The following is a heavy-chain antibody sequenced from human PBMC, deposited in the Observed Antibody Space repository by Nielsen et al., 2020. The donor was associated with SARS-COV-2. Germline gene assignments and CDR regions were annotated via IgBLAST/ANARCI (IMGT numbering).Heavy chain of an antibody. Sequence: GESLKISCATSGFTFSNYGMHWVRQAPGKGLEWVASIWFDGSKTEYADSVKGRFTISRDNAKNSLYLQMNSLRAEDTALYYCAKESPLSAFDIWGQGTMVTVSS. CDR1: GFTFSNYG. V-gene: IGHV3-30*02. J-gene: IGHJ3*02. CDR2: IWFDGSKT. CDR3: AKESPLSAFDI.